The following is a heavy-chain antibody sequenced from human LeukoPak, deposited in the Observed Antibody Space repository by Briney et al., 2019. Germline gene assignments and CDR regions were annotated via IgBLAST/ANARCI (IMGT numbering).Heavy chain of an antibody. V-gene: IGHV1-2*02. J-gene: IGHJ4*02. Sequence: ASVKVSCKASGYTFTDYFIHWLRQAPGQGLEWMAWIHPSRGDTDYAQKFQGRVAVTRDTSIKTAYMELSSLTSDDTAVYYCARVVLAGAVDIWGQGTLVTVSS. CDR2: IHPSRGDT. CDR3: ARVVLAGAVDI. CDR1: GYTFTDYF. D-gene: IGHD1-26*01.